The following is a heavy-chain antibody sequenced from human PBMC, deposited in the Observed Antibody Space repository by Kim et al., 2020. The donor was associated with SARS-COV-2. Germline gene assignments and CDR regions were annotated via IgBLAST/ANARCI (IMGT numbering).Heavy chain of an antibody. V-gene: IGHV3-64*01. Sequence: GGSLRLSCAASGFTFSNYAMHWVRQAPGKGLEYVSAISSNGGSTYYANSVKGRFTISRDNSKNTLYLQMGSLRAEDMAVYYCAREPGIAAAGYLDYWGQGTLVTVSS. CDR2: ISSNGGST. CDR3: AREPGIAAAGYLDY. J-gene: IGHJ4*02. CDR1: GFTFSNYA. D-gene: IGHD6-13*01.